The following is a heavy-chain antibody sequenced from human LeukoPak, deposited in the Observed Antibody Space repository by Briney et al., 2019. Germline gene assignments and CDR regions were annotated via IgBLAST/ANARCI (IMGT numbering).Heavy chain of an antibody. CDR3: VRDRALNY. J-gene: IGHJ4*02. CDR1: GGSISIYY. V-gene: IGHV4-59*01. Sequence: SETLSLTCTVSGGSISIYYWSWIRQPPGKGLEWIGYIYNSGSTYYNPSLKSRVTISVDTSKNQFSLRLSSVTAADAAVYYCVRDRALNYWGQGTLVTVSS. CDR2: IYNSGST.